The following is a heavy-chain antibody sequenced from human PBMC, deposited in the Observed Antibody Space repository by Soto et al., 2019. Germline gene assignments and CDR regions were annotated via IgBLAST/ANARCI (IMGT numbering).Heavy chain of an antibody. D-gene: IGHD3-3*01. CDR2: INPNSGGT. Sequence: QVQLVQSGAEVKKPGASVKVSCTASGYTFTGYYMHWVRQAPGQGLEWMGWINPNSGGTNYAQKFQGRVTQTRDTSLSPAYIDPSRLRSDDTAVDYCARDRGTIFGVVIRLAPSEGPDYWGQGTLVTVSS. J-gene: IGHJ4*02. CDR1: GYTFTGYY. V-gene: IGHV1-2*02. CDR3: ARDRGTIFGVVIRLAPSEGPDY.